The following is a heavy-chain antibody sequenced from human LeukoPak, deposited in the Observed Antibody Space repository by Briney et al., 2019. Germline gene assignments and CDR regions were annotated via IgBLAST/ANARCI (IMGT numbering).Heavy chain of an antibody. CDR1: GFTFDDYT. J-gene: IGHJ4*02. Sequence: GGSLRLSCAASGFTFDDYTMHWVRQAPGKGLEWVSLISWDGGSTYYADSVKGRFTISRDNSKNSLYLQMNSLRTEDTALYYCAKDSKTYNWNDRGLDYWGQGTLVTVSS. D-gene: IGHD1-1*01. CDR2: ISWDGGST. CDR3: AKDSKTYNWNDRGLDY. V-gene: IGHV3-43*01.